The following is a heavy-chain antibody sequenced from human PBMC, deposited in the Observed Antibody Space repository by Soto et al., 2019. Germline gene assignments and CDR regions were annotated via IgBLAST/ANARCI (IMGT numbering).Heavy chain of an antibody. Sequence: SETLSLTCSFSGASLKGGPYYWSWVRQRPGQGMEWLAFIDGGGGAHYHPALKSRLIISIDPSKNQFLLRLNSFTAADTAIYYWARPQVAGFRADTGYFYYRGQGLMVTVSS. CDR1: GASLKGGPYY. CDR2: IDGGGGA. D-gene: IGHD3-10*01. J-gene: IGHJ4*02. CDR3: ARPQVAGFRADTGYFYY. V-gene: IGHV4-31*03.